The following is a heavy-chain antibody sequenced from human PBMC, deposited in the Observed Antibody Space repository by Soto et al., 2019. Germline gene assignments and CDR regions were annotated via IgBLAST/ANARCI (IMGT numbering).Heavy chain of an antibody. V-gene: IGHV4-39*01. CDR2: IYYSGST. CDR1: GGSISSSSYY. Sequence: SETLSLTCTVSGGSISSSSYYWGWIRQPPGKGLEWIGSIYYSGSTYYNPSLKSRVTISVDTSKNQFSLKLSSVTAADTAVYYCARHTEYSSPTYYYYYYMDVWGKGTTVTVSS. CDR3: ARHTEYSSPTYYYYYYMDV. D-gene: IGHD4-4*01. J-gene: IGHJ6*03.